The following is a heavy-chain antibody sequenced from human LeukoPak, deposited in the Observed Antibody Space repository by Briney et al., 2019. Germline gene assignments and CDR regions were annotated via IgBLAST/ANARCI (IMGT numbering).Heavy chain of an antibody. Sequence: SVKVSCKASGGTFSSYAISWVRQAPGQGLEWMGGIIPIFGTANYAQKFQGRVTITADESTSTAYMELSSLRSEDTAVYYCARGDDILTGYPYYCGMDVWGQGTTVTVSS. CDR2: IIPIFGTA. D-gene: IGHD3-9*01. V-gene: IGHV1-69*13. CDR3: ARGDDILTGYPYYCGMDV. CDR1: GGTFSSYA. J-gene: IGHJ6*02.